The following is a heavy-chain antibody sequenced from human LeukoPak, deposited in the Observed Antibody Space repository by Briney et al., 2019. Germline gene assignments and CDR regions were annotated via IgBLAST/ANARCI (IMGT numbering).Heavy chain of an antibody. V-gene: IGHV3-33*06. J-gene: IGHJ4*02. Sequence: GGSLRLSCAASGFTFSSYGMHWVRQAPGKGLEWVAVIWYDGSNKYYADSVKGRFTISRDNSKNTLYLQMNSLRAEDTAVYYCAKDRLATTVTLDYWGQGTLVTVSS. CDR3: AKDRLATTVTLDY. CDR2: IWYDGSNK. D-gene: IGHD4-11*01. CDR1: GFTFSSYG.